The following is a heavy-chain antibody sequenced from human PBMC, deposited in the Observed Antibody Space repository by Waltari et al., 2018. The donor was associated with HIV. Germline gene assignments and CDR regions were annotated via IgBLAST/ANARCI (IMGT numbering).Heavy chain of an antibody. D-gene: IGHD4-17*01. Sequence: EVQLVESGGVVVQPGGSLRLSCAASGFTFDDYAMHWVRQAPGKGLDWVSLIRWDGGRTYYADSVKGRFTISRDNSKNSRYLQMNSLRAEDTALYYCSTYGDSEAFDIWGQGTMVTVSS. J-gene: IGHJ3*02. CDR3: STYGDSEAFDI. CDR2: IRWDGGRT. V-gene: IGHV3-43D*03. CDR1: GFTFDDYA.